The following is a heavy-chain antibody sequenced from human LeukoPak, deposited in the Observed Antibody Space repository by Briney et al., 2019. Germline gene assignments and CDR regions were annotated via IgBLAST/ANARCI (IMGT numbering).Heavy chain of an antibody. J-gene: IGHJ5*02. Sequence: SETLSLTCAVYGGSFSGYYWSWIRQPPGKGLEWIGEINHSGSTNYNPSLKSRVTISVDTSKNQFSLKLSSVTAADTAVYYCARGDYSPINWFDPWGQGTLVTVSS. CDR2: INHSGST. CDR1: GGSFSGYY. V-gene: IGHV4-34*01. CDR3: ARGDYSPINWFDP. D-gene: IGHD5-12*01.